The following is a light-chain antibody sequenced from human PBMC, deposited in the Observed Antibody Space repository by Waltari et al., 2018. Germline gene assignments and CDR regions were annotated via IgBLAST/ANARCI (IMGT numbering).Light chain of an antibody. Sequence: SVLTPPPSVSGPPGQRVTISCRGRPSHLGAGHDLHWYQHLPGTAPKLLIYGNNNRPSGVPDRCSGSKSGTSASLAITGLQADDEADYFCQSFDNMLSGGVVFGGGTKLAVL. CDR3: QSFDNMLSGGVV. CDR2: GNN. V-gene: IGLV1-40*01. CDR1: PSHLGAGHD. J-gene: IGLJ2*01.